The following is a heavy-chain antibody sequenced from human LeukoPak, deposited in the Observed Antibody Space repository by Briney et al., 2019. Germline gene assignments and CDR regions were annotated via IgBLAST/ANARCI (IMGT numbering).Heavy chain of an antibody. J-gene: IGHJ4*02. CDR3: ARVSCDYTTCKYPFDY. CDR2: ISGSGGST. D-gene: IGHD3-3*01. V-gene: IGHV3-23*01. Sequence: GGSLRLSCAASGFTFSSYAMSWVRQAPGKGLEWVSAISGSGGSTYYADSVKGRFTISRDNAKTTLYLQMNSLRAEDTAVYYCARVSCDYTTCKYPFDYWGQGTLVTVSS. CDR1: GFTFSSYA.